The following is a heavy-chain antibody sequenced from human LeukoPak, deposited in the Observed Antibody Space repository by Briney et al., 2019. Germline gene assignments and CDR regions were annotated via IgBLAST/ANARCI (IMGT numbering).Heavy chain of an antibody. CDR1: GFTFSSYA. CDR2: INPEETTT. Sequence: GGSLRLSCAASGFTFSSYAMSWVRQAPGKGLEWVSRINPEETTTNYADAVKGRFTISRDNAKNTLYLQMNSLRAEDTAVYYCARGGLEPVDYWGQGTLVTVSS. CDR3: ARGGLEPVDY. V-gene: IGHV3-74*01. J-gene: IGHJ4*02. D-gene: IGHD1-14*01.